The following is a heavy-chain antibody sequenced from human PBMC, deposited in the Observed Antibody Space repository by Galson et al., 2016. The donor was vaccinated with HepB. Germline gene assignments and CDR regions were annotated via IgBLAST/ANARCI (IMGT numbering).Heavy chain of an antibody. CDR3: AREGGWGNAFDM. CDR1: GYTFTSYY. V-gene: IGHV1-46*01. J-gene: IGHJ3*02. CDR2: INHSGGST. D-gene: IGHD6-19*01. Sequence: SVKVCCKASGYTFTSYYIHWVRQAPGQGLEWMGIINHSGGSTSYAQNFQGRVTMTRDTSTSTVFMELTSLRSDDTALYYCAREGGWGNAFDMWGQGTMVTVSS.